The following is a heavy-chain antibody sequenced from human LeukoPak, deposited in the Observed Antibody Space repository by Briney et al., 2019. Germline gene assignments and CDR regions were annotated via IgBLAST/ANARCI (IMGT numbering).Heavy chain of an antibody. CDR2: IHYTGFT. CDR1: GDFISSDY. V-gene: IGHV4-59*01. J-gene: IGHJ4*02. D-gene: IGHD6-25*01. CDR3: VRDTGLAARD. Sequence: SETLSLTCTVSGDFISSDYWSWIRQPPGRQLEWIGYIHYTGFTNYNPSLKSRVTIIVDTSRNQFSLRLSSVTAADSAVYYCVRDTGLAARDWGQGTLVTVSS.